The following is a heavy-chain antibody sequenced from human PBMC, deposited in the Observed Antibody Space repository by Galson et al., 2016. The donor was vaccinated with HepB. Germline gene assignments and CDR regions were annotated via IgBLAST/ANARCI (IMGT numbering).Heavy chain of an antibody. V-gene: IGHV3-30*03. D-gene: IGHD2-21*02. CDR2: ISYDGSNK. CDR3: ARAGYCGGDCYSGSADY. J-gene: IGHJ4*02. Sequence: SLRLSCAASRSTFSSYGMHWVRQAPGKGLEWVAVISYDGSNKYYADSVKGRFTISRDNSKNTLYLLMNSLRPEDTTVYYCARAGYCGGDCYSGSADYWGQGILVTVSS. CDR1: RSTFSSYG.